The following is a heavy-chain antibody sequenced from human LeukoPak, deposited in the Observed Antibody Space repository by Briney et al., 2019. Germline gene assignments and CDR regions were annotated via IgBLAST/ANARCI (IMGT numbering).Heavy chain of an antibody. CDR3: ARDRRAGQSGYWFDP. V-gene: IGHV4-59*01. J-gene: IGHJ5*02. D-gene: IGHD3-22*01. CDR2: IYYSGST. Sequence: SETLSLTCTVSGGSISSYYWSWIRQPPGKGLEWLGYIYYSGSTYYNPSLESRVTISVDTSKNKFSLKLTSVTAADTAVYYCARDRRAGQSGYWFDPWGQGTLVTVSS. CDR1: GGSISSYY.